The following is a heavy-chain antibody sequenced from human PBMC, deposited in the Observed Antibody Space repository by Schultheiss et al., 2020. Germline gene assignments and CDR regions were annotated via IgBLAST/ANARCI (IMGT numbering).Heavy chain of an antibody. D-gene: IGHD3-10*01. CDR1: GGSISGGGYY. J-gene: IGHJ4*02. CDR2: IFYTGSA. Sequence: SETMSLTCSVSGGSISGGGYYWSWIRQHPGKGLEWIGYIFYTGSAYYNPSLKSRVTISIDTSKNQFSLKLSSVTAADTAVYYCAKVRFGEPSYWGQGTLVTVSS. V-gene: IGHV4-31*03. CDR3: AKVRFGEPSY.